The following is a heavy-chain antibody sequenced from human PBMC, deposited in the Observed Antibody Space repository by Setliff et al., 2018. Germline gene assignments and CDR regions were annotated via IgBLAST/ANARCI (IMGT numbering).Heavy chain of an antibody. CDR3: ATNPRYTNSQLDY. CDR1: GFTFSSYW. D-gene: IGHD6-6*01. V-gene: IGHV3-7*01. Sequence: PGGSLRLSCAASGFTFSSYWMTWVRQAPGKGLEWVANIKEEGGETYYVDSVKGRFTISRDDAQNSLYLQMNSLRAEDTAVYYCATNPRYTNSQLDYWGPGTLVTVSS. CDR2: IKEEGGET. J-gene: IGHJ4*02.